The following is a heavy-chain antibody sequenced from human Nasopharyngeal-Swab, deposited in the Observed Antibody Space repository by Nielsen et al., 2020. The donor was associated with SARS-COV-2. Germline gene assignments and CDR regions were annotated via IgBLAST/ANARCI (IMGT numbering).Heavy chain of an antibody. Sequence: WGSLRLSCAASGFTFSSYGMHWVRQAPGKGLEWVANINGDGSARFYVDSVRGRFTVSRDNAKNSLYLQMNNLRVEDTALYYCAGESGPNGFDIWGQGAMITVSS. CDR1: GFTFSSYG. D-gene: IGHD2-15*01. V-gene: IGHV3-7*01. J-gene: IGHJ3*02. CDR3: AGESGPNGFDI. CDR2: INGDGSAR.